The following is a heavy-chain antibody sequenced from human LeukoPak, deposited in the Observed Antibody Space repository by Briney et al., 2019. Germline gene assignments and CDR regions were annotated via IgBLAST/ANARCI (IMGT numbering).Heavy chain of an antibody. J-gene: IGHJ4*02. V-gene: IGHV4-59*01. CDR2: IYYSGST. Sequence: PSETLSLTCTVSGGSISSYYWSWIRQPPGKGLEWIGYIYYSGSTNYNPSLKSRVTISVDTSKNQFSLKLSSVTAADTAVYYCARVVGGLNDYWGQGTLVTVSS. CDR1: GGSISSYY. CDR3: ARVVGGLNDY. D-gene: IGHD4-23*01.